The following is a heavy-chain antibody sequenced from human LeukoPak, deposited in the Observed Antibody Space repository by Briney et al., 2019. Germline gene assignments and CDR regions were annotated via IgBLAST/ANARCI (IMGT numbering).Heavy chain of an antibody. J-gene: IGHJ4*02. CDR1: GGSISSGGYY. D-gene: IGHD6-6*01. Sequence: SETLSLTCTVSGGSISSGGYYWRWIRQPPGKGLEWIGYIYHSGSTYYNPSLKSRVTISVDRSKNQFSLKLSSVTAADTAVYYCAREDSSSSSYFDYWGQGTLVTVSS. CDR2: IYHSGST. CDR3: AREDSSSSSYFDY. V-gene: IGHV4-30-2*01.